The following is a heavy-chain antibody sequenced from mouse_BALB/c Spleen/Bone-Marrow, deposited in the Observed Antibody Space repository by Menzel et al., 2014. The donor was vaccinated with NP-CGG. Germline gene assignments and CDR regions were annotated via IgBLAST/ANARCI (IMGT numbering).Heavy chain of an antibody. Sequence: QVQLQQSGAELMKPGAAVKISCKATGYTFSSYWIEWVKQRPGHGLEWIGEILPGSGSTNYNEKFKGKAAFTADTSSNTAYRQLSSLTSEDSAVYYCARYYRYDYWGQGTTLTVSS. CDR2: ILPGSGST. CDR1: GYTFSSYW. D-gene: IGHD2-14*01. CDR3: ARYYRYDY. V-gene: IGHV1-9*01. J-gene: IGHJ2*01.